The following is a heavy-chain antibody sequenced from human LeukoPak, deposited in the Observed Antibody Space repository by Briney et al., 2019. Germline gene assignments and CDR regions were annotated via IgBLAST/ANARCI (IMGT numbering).Heavy chain of an antibody. CDR2: IWFDGSNQ. J-gene: IGHJ4*02. D-gene: IGHD3-22*01. V-gene: IGHV3-33*01. CDR3: ARDDFAGDSSGYIDY. CDR1: GFIFSSYG. Sequence: GGSLRLSCAASGFIFSSYGMHWVRQAPGKGLEWVAVIWFDGSNQYHADAVKGRFTISRDNSKNTLYLQMSSLRAEDTALYYCARDDFAGDSSGYIDYWGQGTLVTVSS.